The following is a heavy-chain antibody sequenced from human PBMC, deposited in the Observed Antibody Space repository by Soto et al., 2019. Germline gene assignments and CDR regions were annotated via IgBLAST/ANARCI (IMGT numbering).Heavy chain of an antibody. V-gene: IGHV5-10-1*01. J-gene: IGHJ4*02. D-gene: IGHD3-22*01. CDR2: IDPSDSQT. Sequence: XESLKISCKGCGYSFSGYWITWVRQKPGKGLEWMGRIDPSDSQTYYSPSFRGHVTISATKSITTVFLQWSSLRASDTAMYYCARQIYDSDTGPNFQYYFDSWGQGTPVTVSS. CDR3: ARQIYDSDTGPNFQYYFDS. CDR1: GYSFSGYW.